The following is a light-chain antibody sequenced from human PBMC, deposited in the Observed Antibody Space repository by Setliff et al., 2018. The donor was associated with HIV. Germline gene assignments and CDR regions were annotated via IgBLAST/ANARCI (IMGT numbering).Light chain of an antibody. CDR3: CSYAGRDTFVV. Sequence: QSALTQPPSVSASPGQSIIISCTGTISDIGSYNRVSWYQQRPGTAPNLIIYEVNKRPSGVSNRFSGSKSGNTASLAISGLQADDEADYYCCSYAGRDTFVVFGTGTKVTV. CDR1: ISDIGSYNR. CDR2: EVN. V-gene: IGLV2-23*02. J-gene: IGLJ1*01.